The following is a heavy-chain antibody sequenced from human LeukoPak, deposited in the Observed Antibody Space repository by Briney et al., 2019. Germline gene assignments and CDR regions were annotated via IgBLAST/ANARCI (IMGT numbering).Heavy chain of an antibody. D-gene: IGHD3-9*01. J-gene: IGHJ4*02. CDR1: GGSFSGYY. CDR2: IYYSGST. CDR3: ARGRGHRTYYDILTGYFYFDY. V-gene: IGHV4-34*01. Sequence: SETLSLTCAVYGGSFSGYYWGWIRQPPGKGLEWIGSIYYSGSTYYNPSLKSRVTISVDTSKNQFSLKLSSVTAADTAVYYCARGRGHRTYYDILTGYFYFDYWGQGTLVTVSS.